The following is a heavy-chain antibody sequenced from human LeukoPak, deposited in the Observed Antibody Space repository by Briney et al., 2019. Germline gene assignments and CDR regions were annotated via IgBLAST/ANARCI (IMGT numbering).Heavy chain of an antibody. J-gene: IGHJ4*02. CDR2: MYDSVRT. D-gene: IGHD5-18*01. CDR3: ATIRRGSIYGYFDL. CDR1: GGSISSHY. V-gene: IGHV4-59*11. Sequence: KSSETLSLTCTVPGGSISSHYWSWIRQPPGRGLEWIGYMYDSVRTKDNPSLESRVTLSADTSKNQFSLRLSSVTAADTAVYYCATIRRGSIYGYFDLWGQGILVTISS.